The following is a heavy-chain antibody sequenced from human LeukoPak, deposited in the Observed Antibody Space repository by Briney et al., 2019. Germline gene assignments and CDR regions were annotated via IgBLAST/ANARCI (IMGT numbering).Heavy chain of an antibody. D-gene: IGHD2-2*01. CDR2: IYYSGST. Sequence: SETLSLTCTVSGGSISGYHWGWIRQPPGKGLEWIGYIYYSGSTNYNPSLKSRVTISVDTSKNQFSLKLSSVTAADTAVYYCASLGYCSSTSCYAFDYWGQGTLVTVSS. V-gene: IGHV4-59*01. CDR1: GGSISGYH. CDR3: ASLGYCSSTSCYAFDY. J-gene: IGHJ4*02.